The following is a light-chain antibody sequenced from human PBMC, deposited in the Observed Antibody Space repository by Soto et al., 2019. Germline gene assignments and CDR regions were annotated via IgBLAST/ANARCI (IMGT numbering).Light chain of an antibody. CDR1: QNIGYW. Sequence: DIQMTQSPSTLSASVGDGVTITCRASQNIGYWLAWYPQKPGEAPKLLISKATNLQSGVPSRFSGSGSGTDFSLTISSLQPVDSATYFCQQYNDFQYSFGPGTKLDI. V-gene: IGKV1-5*03. CDR3: QQYNDFQYS. CDR2: KAT. J-gene: IGKJ2*01.